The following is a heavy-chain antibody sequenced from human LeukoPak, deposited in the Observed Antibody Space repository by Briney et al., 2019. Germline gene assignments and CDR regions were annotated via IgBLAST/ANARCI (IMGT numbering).Heavy chain of an antibody. CDR2: IYYNGDT. D-gene: IGHD4-17*01. CDR3: ARARPDDYGDYDHFDY. Sequence: PSETLSLTCAVSGDSIGSSVVYTWSWVRQTPEKGLEWIGYIYYNGDTYHKSSPKSRVTISVDRSKNQFSLNLTSVTAADTAVYYCARARPDDYGDYDHFDYWGQGTLVTVSS. V-gene: IGHV4-30-2*01. J-gene: IGHJ4*02. CDR1: GDSIGSSVVYT.